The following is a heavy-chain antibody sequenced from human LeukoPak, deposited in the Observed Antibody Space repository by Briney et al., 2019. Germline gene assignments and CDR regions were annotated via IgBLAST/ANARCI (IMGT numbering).Heavy chain of an antibody. Sequence: ASVKVSCKASGYTFTSYYMHWVRQAPGQGLEWMGWINTNTGNPTYAQGFTGRFVFSLDTSVSTAYLQISSLKAEDTAMYYCARERRSSSPGEQQLVRAFDIWGQGTMVTVSS. D-gene: IGHD6-13*01. V-gene: IGHV7-4-1*02. J-gene: IGHJ3*02. CDR1: GYTFTSYY. CDR3: ARERRSSSPGEQQLVRAFDI. CDR2: INTNTGNP.